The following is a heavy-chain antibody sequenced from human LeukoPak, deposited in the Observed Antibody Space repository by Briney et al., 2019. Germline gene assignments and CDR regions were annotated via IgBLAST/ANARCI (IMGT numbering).Heavy chain of an antibody. CDR3: ARRGSYCSSTSCRNWFDP. CDR1: GYTFTSYD. CDR2: MNPNSGNT. Sequence: RASVKVSCKASGYTFTSYDINWVRQATGQGREWMGWMNPNSGNTGYAQKFQGRVTITRNTSISTAYMELSSLRSADTAVYYCARRGSYCSSTSCRNWFDPWGQGTLVTVSS. J-gene: IGHJ5*02. D-gene: IGHD2-2*01. V-gene: IGHV1-8*03.